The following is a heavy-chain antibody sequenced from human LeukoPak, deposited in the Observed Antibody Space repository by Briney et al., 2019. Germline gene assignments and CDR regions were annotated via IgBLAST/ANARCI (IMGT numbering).Heavy chain of an antibody. CDR3: ARDFPAAGFDS. Sequence: SQTLSLTCTVSGGSISSGGYYWSWIRQPPGKGLEWIGYIYHSGSTYYNPSLKSRVTISVDRSKNQFSLKLSSVTAADTAVYYCARDFPAAGFDSWGQGTLVTVSS. CDR2: IYHSGST. D-gene: IGHD6-13*01. J-gene: IGHJ5*01. CDR1: GGSISSGGYY. V-gene: IGHV4-30-2*01.